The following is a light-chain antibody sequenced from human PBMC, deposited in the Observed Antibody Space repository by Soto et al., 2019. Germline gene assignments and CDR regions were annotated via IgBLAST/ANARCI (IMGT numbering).Light chain of an antibody. CDR2: ELS. V-gene: IGLV2-14*01. J-gene: IGLJ2*01. Sequence: QSALTQPASVSGSPGQSITISCTGTSSDVGGYKYVSWYQHHPGKAPKLIIYELSNRPSGISNRFSASKSGNTASLTISGLQAEDDADYYCSSYTSRSTQVFGGGTKLTVL. CDR3: SSYTSRSTQV. CDR1: SSDVGGYKY.